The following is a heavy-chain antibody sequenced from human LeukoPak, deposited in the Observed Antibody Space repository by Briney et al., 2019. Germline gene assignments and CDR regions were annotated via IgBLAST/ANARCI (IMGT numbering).Heavy chain of an antibody. CDR1: GLTFTSSA. V-gene: IGHV1-58*02. Sequence: SEKVSCKASGLTFTSSAMQWVRQARGQRLEWIGWIVVGSGNTNYAQKFQERVTITRDMSTSTAYMELSSLRSEDTAVYYCAAVLGSVSYFGANRHYWVQGTLVTVSS. CDR3: AAVLGSVSYFGANRHY. D-gene: IGHD1-26*01. J-gene: IGHJ4*02. CDR2: IVVGSGNT.